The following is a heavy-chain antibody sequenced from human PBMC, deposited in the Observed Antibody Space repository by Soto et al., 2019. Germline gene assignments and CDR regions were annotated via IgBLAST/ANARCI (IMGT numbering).Heavy chain of an antibody. CDR2: IYYSGSA. D-gene: IGHD1-26*01. CDR1: GGSISSYY. V-gene: IGHV4-59*08. J-gene: IGHJ4*02. CDR3: ARRWGAAVDY. Sequence: QVQLQESGPGLVKPSETLSLTCTVSGGSISSYYWSWIRQPPGKGLEWIGYIYYSGSANYNPSLKSRLTMTVDPSNYLFALRLSSVTAAGTAVDYCARRWGAAVDYWGQGTLVTFSS.